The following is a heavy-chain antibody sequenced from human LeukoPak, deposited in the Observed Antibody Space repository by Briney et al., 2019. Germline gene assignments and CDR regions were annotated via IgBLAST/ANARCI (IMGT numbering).Heavy chain of an antibody. CDR1: GYTFTSYD. CDR3: ARSTGYCSSTSCYLFYYYYMDV. CDR2: MNPNSGNT. V-gene: IGHV1-8*03. J-gene: IGHJ6*03. D-gene: IGHD2-2*01. Sequence: GASVKVSCKASGYTFTSYDINWVRQATGQGLEWMGWMNPNSGNTGYAQKFQGRVTITRNTSISTAYMELSSLRSEDTAVYYCARSTGYCSSTSCYLFYYYYMDVWGKGTTVTVSS.